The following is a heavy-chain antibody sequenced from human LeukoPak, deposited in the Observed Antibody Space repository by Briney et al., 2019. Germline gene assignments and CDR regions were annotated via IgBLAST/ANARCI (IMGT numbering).Heavy chain of an antibody. D-gene: IGHD3-22*01. CDR1: GFSFSNYW. CDR3: ARGISYYERSGNHGYFDY. V-gene: IGHV3-74*01. CDR2: ISGHASST. J-gene: IGHJ4*02. Sequence: PGGSLRLSCAVSGFSFSNYWMRWVRQVPGKGLVWVSRISGHASSTSYADSVKGRFTISRDNAKNTLYLQMDSLSAEDTAVYYCARGISYYERSGNHGYFDYWGQGTLVPVSS.